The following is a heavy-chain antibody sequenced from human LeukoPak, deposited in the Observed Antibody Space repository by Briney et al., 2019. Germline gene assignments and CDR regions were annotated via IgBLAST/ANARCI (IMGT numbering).Heavy chain of an antibody. Sequence: PGGSLRLSCAASGFTFSSYSMSWVRQAPGKGLEWVSSISSSSSYIYYADSVKGRFTISRDNAKNSLYLQMNSLRAEDTAVYYCAKVRWGSDNALDSWGQGTLVTGSS. D-gene: IGHD3-16*01. J-gene: IGHJ4*02. CDR2: ISSSSSYI. V-gene: IGHV3-21*01. CDR3: AKVRWGSDNALDS. CDR1: GFTFSSYS.